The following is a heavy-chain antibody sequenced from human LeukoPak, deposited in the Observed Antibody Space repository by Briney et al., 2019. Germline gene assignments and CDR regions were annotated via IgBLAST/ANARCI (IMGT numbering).Heavy chain of an antibody. Sequence: PGGSLRLSCAASGSTFSSYSMNWVRQAPGKGLEWVSYISSSSSTIYYADSVKGRFTISRDNAKNSLYLQMNSLRAEDTAVYYCARGRIKYSSSKNWFDPWGQGTLVTVSS. D-gene: IGHD6-13*01. CDR3: ARGRIKYSSSKNWFDP. CDR2: ISSSSSTI. J-gene: IGHJ5*02. CDR1: GSTFSSYS. V-gene: IGHV3-48*01.